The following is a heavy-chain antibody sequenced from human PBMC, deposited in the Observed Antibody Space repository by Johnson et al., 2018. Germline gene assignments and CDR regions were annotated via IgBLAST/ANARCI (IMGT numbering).Heavy chain of an antibody. CDR1: GYSFPSYW. V-gene: IGHV5-51*01. CDR2: IYPGDSDT. CDR3: ARRGDVWSGSYYYHGMDV. Sequence: VQLVESGAEVKKPGESLKISCKGSGYSFPSYWIAWVRQMPGKGLEWMGVIYPGDSDTRYSPAFQGQVTISADKSISTAYLQWSSLKAPDTALYYGARRGDVWSGSYYYHGMDVWGQGTTVTVSS. J-gene: IGHJ6*02. D-gene: IGHD3-3*01.